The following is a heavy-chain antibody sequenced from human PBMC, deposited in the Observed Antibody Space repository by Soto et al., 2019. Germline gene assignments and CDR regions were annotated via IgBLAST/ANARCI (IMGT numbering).Heavy chain of an antibody. D-gene: IGHD6-19*01. V-gene: IGHV1-2*04. J-gene: IGHJ3*02. CDR1: GYTFTGYY. Sequence: QVQLVQSGAEVKKPGASVKVSCKASGYTFTGYYMHWVRQAPGQGLEWRGWINPNSGGTNYAQKFQGWVIMTRDTYISTAFMELSRLRSDDTAVYYCARVGLVAVADMNYAFDIWGQGTMVTVSS. CDR2: INPNSGGT. CDR3: ARVGLVAVADMNYAFDI.